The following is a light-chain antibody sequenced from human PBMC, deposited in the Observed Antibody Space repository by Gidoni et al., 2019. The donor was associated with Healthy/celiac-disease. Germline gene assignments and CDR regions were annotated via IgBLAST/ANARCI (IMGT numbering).Light chain of an antibody. J-gene: IGKJ4*01. CDR3: QKYNSAPRLT. Sequence: DIQMTKSPSSLSASVGDRVTITCRASQGISNYLAWYQQKPGKVPKLLIYAASTLQSGVPSRFSGSGSGTDFTLTISSLQPEDVAAYYCQKYNSAPRLTFXGXTKVEIK. CDR2: AAS. V-gene: IGKV1-27*01. CDR1: QGISNY.